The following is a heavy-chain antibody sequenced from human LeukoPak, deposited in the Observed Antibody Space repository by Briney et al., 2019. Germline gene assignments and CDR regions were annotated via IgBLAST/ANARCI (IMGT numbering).Heavy chain of an antibody. V-gene: IGHV1-24*01. CDR3: ATHIPLVGATVAAHFDY. CDR2: FDPEDGET. CDR1: GYTLTELS. J-gene: IGHJ4*02. D-gene: IGHD1-26*01. Sequence: ASVKVSCKVSGYTLTELSMHWVRQAPGKGLEWMGGFDPEDGETIYAQKFQGRVTMTEDTSTDTAYMELSSLRSEGTAVYYCATHIPLVGATVAAHFDYWGQGTLVTVSS.